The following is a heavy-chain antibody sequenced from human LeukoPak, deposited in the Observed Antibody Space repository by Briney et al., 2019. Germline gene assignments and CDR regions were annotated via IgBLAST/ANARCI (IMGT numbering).Heavy chain of an antibody. CDR2: INHSGST. J-gene: IGHJ4*02. V-gene: IGHV4-34*01. CDR3: ASGGELRQFDY. Sequence: SETLSLTCALYGGSFSGYYWSWIRQPPGKGLEWIGEINHSGSTNYNPSLKSRATISVDTSKNQFSLKLSSVTAADTAVYYCASGGELRQFDYWGQGTLVTVSS. D-gene: IGHD1-26*01. CDR1: GGSFSGYY.